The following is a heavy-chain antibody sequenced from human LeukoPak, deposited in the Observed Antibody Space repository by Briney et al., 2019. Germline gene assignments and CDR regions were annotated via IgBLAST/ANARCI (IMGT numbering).Heavy chain of an antibody. CDR2: IYSGGST. CDR1: GFTVSSNY. Sequence: GGSLRVSCAASGFTVSSNYMSWVRQAPGDGLEWVSVIYSGGSTYYADSVKGRFTISRDNSKNTLYLQMNSLRAEDTAVYYCARDPPPDYYDSSGYYQVSWGQGTLVTVSS. J-gene: IGHJ5*02. D-gene: IGHD3-22*01. V-gene: IGHV3-66*01. CDR3: ARDPPPDYYDSSGYYQVS.